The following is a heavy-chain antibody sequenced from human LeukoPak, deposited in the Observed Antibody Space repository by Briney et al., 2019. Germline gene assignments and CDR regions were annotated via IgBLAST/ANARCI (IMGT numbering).Heavy chain of an antibody. CDR1: GGSFSGYY. V-gene: IGHV4-34*01. CDR3: ASSRLRLGETLDY. D-gene: IGHD3-16*01. J-gene: IGHJ4*02. Sequence: PSETLSLTCAVYGGSFSGYYWSWIRQPPGKGLEWIGEINHSGSTNYNPSLKSRVTISVDTSKNQFSLKLSSVTAADTAVYYCASSRLRLGETLDYWGQGTLVTVSS. CDR2: INHSGST.